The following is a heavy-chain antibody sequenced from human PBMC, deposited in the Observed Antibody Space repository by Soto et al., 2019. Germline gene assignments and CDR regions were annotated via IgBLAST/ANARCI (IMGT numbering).Heavy chain of an antibody. CDR2: ISSTTNYI. Sequence: EVQLVESGGGLVKPGGSLRLSCAASGFTFTRYSMNWVRQAPGKGLEWVSSISSTTNYIYYGDSMKGRFTISRDNAKNSLYLEMNSLRAEDTAVYYCAREYHYLTSSFDYECQVNRVTVSS. CDR3: AREYHYLTSSFDY. V-gene: IGHV3-21*03. CDR1: GFTFTRYS. J-gene: IGHJ4*02. D-gene: IGHD5-12*01.